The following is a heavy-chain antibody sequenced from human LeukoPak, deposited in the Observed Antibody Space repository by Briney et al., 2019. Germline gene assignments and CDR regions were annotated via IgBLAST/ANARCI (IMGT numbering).Heavy chain of an antibody. CDR2: VYDGGTT. CDR3: ARWYCSSAYCYYDY. J-gene: IGHJ4*02. CDR1: GFTVSNNY. Sequence: GGSLRLSCAASGFTVSNNYLSWVRQAPGKGLEWVSFVYDGGTTVYADSVKGRFTISRDNSKDTLYLEMNSLRVEDTAVYYCARWYCSSAYCYYDYWGQGTLVTVSS. V-gene: IGHV3-53*01. D-gene: IGHD2-2*01.